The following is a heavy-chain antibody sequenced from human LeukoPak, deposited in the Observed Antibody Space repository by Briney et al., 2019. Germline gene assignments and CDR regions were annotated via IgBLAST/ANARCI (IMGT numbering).Heavy chain of an antibody. V-gene: IGHV1-8*01. CDR2: MNPNSGNT. D-gene: IGHD6-6*01. J-gene: IGHJ5*02. CDR1: GYTFTIYD. CDR3: ARGGGIAARRNWFDP. Sequence: ASVKVSFKASGYTFTIYDINWVRQATAQGREWMGWMNPNSGNTGYAQKFQGRGTMTRNTSISTAYMELSSLRSEDTAVYYCARGGGIAARRNWFDPWGQGTLVTVSS.